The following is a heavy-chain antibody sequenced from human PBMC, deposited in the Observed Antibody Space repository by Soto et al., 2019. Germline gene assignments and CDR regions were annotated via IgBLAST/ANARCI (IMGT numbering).Heavy chain of an antibody. CDR1: GGCLTSNNW. CDR2: IYRTGST. Sequence: ETLSLPCGLAGGCLTSNNWWTWVRQRPGQGLEWIGEIYRTGSTNYNPSLKSRVTISLDKSENQFSLKVTSLTAADTAVYYCASRDPGTSVDYWGQGTLVTV. J-gene: IGHJ4*02. D-gene: IGHD1-7*01. V-gene: IGHV4-4*02. CDR3: ASRDPGTSVDY.